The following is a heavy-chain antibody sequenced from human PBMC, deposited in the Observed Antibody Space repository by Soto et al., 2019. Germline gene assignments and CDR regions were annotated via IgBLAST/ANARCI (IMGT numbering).Heavy chain of an antibody. CDR1: GYTFTSYG. J-gene: IGHJ4*02. V-gene: IGHV1-18*01. CDR2: ISAYNGNT. CDR3: ARVYCSGGSCYAGFDY. D-gene: IGHD2-15*01. Sequence: QVQLVQSGAEVKKPGASVKVACKASGYTFTSYGISWVRQAPGQGLEGMGWISAYNGNTNYAQKLQGRVTVTTDTSTSTGYMELRSLRSDDTAVYYCARVYCSGGSCYAGFDYWGQGTLVTVSS.